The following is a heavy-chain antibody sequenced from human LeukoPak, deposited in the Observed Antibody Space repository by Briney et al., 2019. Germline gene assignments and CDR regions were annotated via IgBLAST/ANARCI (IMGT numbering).Heavy chain of an antibody. CDR3: ARNGGNSDFDY. V-gene: IGHV3-21*01. J-gene: IGHJ4*02. CDR2: ISSSGTYI. D-gene: IGHD4-23*01. CDR1: GFTFSSYS. Sequence: KPGGSLRLSCAASGFTFSSYSMNWVRQAPGKGLEWVSFISSSGTYIYYADSMMGRFTISRDNAKNSLYLQMNSPRAEDTAVYYCARNGGNSDFDYWGQGTLVTVSS.